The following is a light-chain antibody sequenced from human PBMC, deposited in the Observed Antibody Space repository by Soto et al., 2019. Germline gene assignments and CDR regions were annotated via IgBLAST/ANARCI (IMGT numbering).Light chain of an antibody. Sequence: QSALTQPASVSGSPGQSITISCTGTSSDVGSYNLVSWYQQHPGKAPKLMIYEVSKRPSGVSNRFSGSKSGNTASLTISGLQAEDEADYYCCLYAGSSTPYVFGTGTKVTVL. V-gene: IGLV2-23*02. CDR2: EVS. CDR3: CLYAGSSTPYV. J-gene: IGLJ1*01. CDR1: SSDVGSYNL.